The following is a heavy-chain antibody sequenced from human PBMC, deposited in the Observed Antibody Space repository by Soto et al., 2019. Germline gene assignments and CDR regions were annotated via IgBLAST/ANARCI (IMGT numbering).Heavy chain of an antibody. D-gene: IGHD3-10*01. CDR3: ARAADYYGSGSYYGY. CDR2: INPNSGGT. V-gene: IGHV1-2*04. J-gene: IGHJ4*01. CDR1: VYTFTGYY. Sequence: ASVKVSCKASVYTFTGYYMHWVRQAPGQGLEWMGWINPNSGGTNYAQKFQGWVTMTRDTSISTAYMELSRLRSDVSAVDYCARAADYYGSGSYYGYWGHGALVTVSS.